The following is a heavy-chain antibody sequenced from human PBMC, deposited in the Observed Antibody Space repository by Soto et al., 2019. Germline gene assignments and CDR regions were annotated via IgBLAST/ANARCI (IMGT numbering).Heavy chain of an antibody. Sequence: GSLRLSCAASGFTFSSYWMHWVRQAPGKGLVWVSRINSDGSSTSYADSVKGRFTISRDNAKNTLYLQMNSLRAEDTAVYYCARVSYRRGYYFDYWGQGTLVTVSS. J-gene: IGHJ4*02. CDR1: GFTFSSYW. D-gene: IGHD3-3*01. CDR2: INSDGSST. CDR3: ARVSYRRGYYFDY. V-gene: IGHV3-74*01.